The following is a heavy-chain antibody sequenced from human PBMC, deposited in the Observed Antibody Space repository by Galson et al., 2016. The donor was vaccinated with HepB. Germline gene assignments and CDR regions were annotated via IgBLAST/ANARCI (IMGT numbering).Heavy chain of an antibody. V-gene: IGHV5-51*01. D-gene: IGHD5-24*01. CDR2: IYPGDSDT. CDR3: ARLAAEKWLQFDFDY. Sequence: QSGAEVKKPGESLKISCKGSASSFSTYWIAWVRQMPGKGPGWMGVIYPGDSDTRFSPSFQGQVTISADKSTSTAYLQWSSLKASDTAMYYCARLAAEKWLQFDFDYWGQGTLVTVSS. CDR1: ASSFSTYW. J-gene: IGHJ4*02.